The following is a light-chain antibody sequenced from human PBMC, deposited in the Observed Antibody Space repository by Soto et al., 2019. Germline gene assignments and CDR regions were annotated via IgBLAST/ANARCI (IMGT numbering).Light chain of an antibody. CDR1: QGISGA. J-gene: IGKJ5*01. CDR2: DAS. CDR3: QQFHTYPVT. Sequence: AVQLPQSPSSLSAAVGDRVTITCRASQGISGALAWYQQKPGRAPTLLIYDASSLESGVPSRFSGSESGTDFTLTISSLQAEDFATYYCQQFHTYPVTFGQGTRLEI. V-gene: IGKV1-13*02.